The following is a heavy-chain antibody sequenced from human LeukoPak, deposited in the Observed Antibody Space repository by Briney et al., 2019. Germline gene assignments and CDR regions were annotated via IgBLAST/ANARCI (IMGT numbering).Heavy chain of an antibody. CDR2: INPSGGST. D-gene: IGHD2-2*01. J-gene: IGHJ4*02. CDR3: ARDKYCSSTSCYHFDY. V-gene: IGHV1-46*01. CDR1: GYIFTSYY. Sequence: ASVKVSCKASGYIFTSYYMHWVRQAPGQGLEWMGIINPSGGSTSYAQKFQGRVTMTRDTSTSTVYMELSSLRSEDTAVYYCARDKYCSSTSCYHFDYWGQGTLVTVSS.